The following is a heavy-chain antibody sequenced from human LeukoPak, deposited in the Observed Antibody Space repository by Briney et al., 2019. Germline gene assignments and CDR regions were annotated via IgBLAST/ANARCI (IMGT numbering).Heavy chain of an antibody. J-gene: IGHJ6*02. CDR3: AREDIGHYYGSGSYYMIPYYYGMDV. D-gene: IGHD3-10*01. CDR1: GGSFSGYY. V-gene: IGHV4-34*01. Sequence: SETLSLTCAVYGGSFSGYYWSWIRQPPGKGLEWIGEINHSGSTNYNPSLKSRVTISVDTSKNQFSLKLSSVTAADTAVYYCAREDIGHYYGSGSYYMIPYYYGMDVWGQGTTVTVSS. CDR2: INHSGST.